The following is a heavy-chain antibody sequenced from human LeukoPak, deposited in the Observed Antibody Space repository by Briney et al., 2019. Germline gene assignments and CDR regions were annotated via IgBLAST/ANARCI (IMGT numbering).Heavy chain of an antibody. CDR2: ISGSGGST. CDR3: AKVNGYYYDSSGLDY. CDR1: GFTFSSYG. J-gene: IGHJ4*02. V-gene: IGHV3-23*01. D-gene: IGHD3-22*01. Sequence: GGSLRLSCAASGFTFSSYGMSWVRQAPGKGLEWVSAISGSGGSTYYADSVKGRFTISRDNSKNTLYLQMNSLRAEDTAVYYCAKVNGYYYDSSGLDYWGQGTLVTVSS.